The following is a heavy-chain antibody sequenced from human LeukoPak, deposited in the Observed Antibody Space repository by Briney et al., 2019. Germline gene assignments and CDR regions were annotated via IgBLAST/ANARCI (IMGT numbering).Heavy chain of an antibody. CDR2: IYPGDSDT. CDR1: GYSFTSYW. Sequence: GESLKISCKGSGYSFTSYWIGWVRQMPGKGLEWMGIIYPGDSDTRYSPSFQGQVTISADKSISTAYLQWSSLKASDTAMYYCARHVSSCSSTSCYRGEVDYWGQGTLVTDSS. CDR3: ARHVSSCSSTSCYRGEVDY. J-gene: IGHJ4*02. V-gene: IGHV5-51*01. D-gene: IGHD2-2*02.